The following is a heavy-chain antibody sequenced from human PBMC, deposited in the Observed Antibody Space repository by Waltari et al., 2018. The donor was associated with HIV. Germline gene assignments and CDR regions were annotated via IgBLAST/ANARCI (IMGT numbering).Heavy chain of an antibody. D-gene: IGHD3-16*01. V-gene: IGHV3-23*01. CDR1: GFSFRSYA. J-gene: IGHJ6*02. Sequence: EVQLLESGGGMVPPGGSLRLSCAASGFSFRSYAMNWVRQAPGKGLEWVSVISGSGSNTFYADSVKGRFTISRDNSGNTLYLQMNALRVEDTALYFCAKVRDETLHGGEAFYYAMDVWGQGTTVTVSS. CDR2: ISGSGSNT. CDR3: AKVRDETLHGGEAFYYAMDV.